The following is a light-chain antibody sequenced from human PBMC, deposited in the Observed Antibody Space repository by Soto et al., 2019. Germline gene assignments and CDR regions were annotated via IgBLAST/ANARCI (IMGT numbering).Light chain of an antibody. CDR1: QSVLYSSNNKNY. J-gene: IGKJ3*01. CDR2: WAS. CDR3: QQYYATPFT. Sequence: DFVMTQSPDSLAVSLGERATINCESSQSVLYSSNNKNYLAWYQQKPGQPPKLLLYWASTRESGVPDRFSGSGAGTDFSLTISSLQAEDVAVYYCQQYYATPFTFGPGTKVDI. V-gene: IGKV4-1*01.